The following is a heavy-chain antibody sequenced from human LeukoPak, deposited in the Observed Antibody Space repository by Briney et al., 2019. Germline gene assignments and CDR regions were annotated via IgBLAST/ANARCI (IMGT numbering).Heavy chain of an antibody. CDR3: AKSDAIFGVVTHFDY. D-gene: IGHD3-3*01. CDR2: IRYDGSNK. J-gene: IGHJ4*02. CDR1: GFTFSSYG. V-gene: IGHV3-30*02. Sequence: GGSLRLSWAASGFTFSSYGRHWVRRAPGKGLGGVEFIRYDGSNKYYADSVKGRFTISRDNSKNTLYLQMNSLRAEDTAVYYCAKSDAIFGVVTHFDYWGQGTLVTVSS.